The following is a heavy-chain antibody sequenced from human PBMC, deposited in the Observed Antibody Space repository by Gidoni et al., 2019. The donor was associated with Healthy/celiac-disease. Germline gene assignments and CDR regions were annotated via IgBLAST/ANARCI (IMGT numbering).Heavy chain of an antibody. CDR3: ARRGGWYMGARRAFDI. Sequence: QVQLQQWGAGLLKPSETLSLTCAVYGGSFSGYYWSWIRQPPGKGLEWIGEINHSGSTNYNPSLKSRVTISVDTSKNQFSLKLSSVTAADTAVYYCARRGGWYMGARRAFDIWGQGTMVTVSS. V-gene: IGHV4-34*01. D-gene: IGHD6-19*01. J-gene: IGHJ3*02. CDR2: INHSGST. CDR1: GGSFSGYY.